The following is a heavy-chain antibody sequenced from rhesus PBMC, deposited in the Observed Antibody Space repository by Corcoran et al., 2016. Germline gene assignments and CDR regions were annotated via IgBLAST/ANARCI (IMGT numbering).Heavy chain of an antibody. CDR1: GCSISSNH. J-gene: IGHJ4*01. D-gene: IGHD4-29*01. Sequence: QLQLQESGPGLVKPSETPSLTCSVSGCSISSNHWSWIRQPSGKGMDWIGSISGSGGSTDYNPSLKGRVTISTDPSKNQFSLELSSVTAADTAVYYCARSWGSRYYFDCWGQGVLVTVSS. CDR2: ISGSGGST. V-gene: IGHV4-173*01. CDR3: ARSWGSRYYFDC.